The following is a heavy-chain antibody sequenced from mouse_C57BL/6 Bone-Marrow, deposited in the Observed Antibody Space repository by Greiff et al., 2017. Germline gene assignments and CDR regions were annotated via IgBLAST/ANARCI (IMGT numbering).Heavy chain of an antibody. CDR2: IDPSASYT. V-gene: IGHV1-50*01. J-gene: IGHJ2*01. D-gene: IGHD2-3*01. CDR1: GYTFTSYW. CDR3: AGRWLLGGY. Sequence: QVQLQQPGAELVKPGASVKLSCKASGYTFTSYWMQWVKQRPGQGLEWIGEIDPSASYTNYNQKFKSKATLTVDTSSSTAYMQLSSLTSEDSAVYYCAGRWLLGGYWGQGTTLTVSS.